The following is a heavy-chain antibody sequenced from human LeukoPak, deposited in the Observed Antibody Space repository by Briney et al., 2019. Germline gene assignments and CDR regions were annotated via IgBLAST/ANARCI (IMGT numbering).Heavy chain of an antibody. D-gene: IGHD2-15*01. CDR2: ISAYNGNT. CDR1: GYTFTSYG. Sequence: ASVKASCKAPGYTFTSYGISWVRQAPGQGLEWMGWISAYNGNTNYAQKLQGRVTMTTDTSTSTAYMELRSLRSDDTAVYYCARYCSGGSCYYYYGMDVWGQGTTVTVSS. CDR3: ARYCSGGSCYYYYGMDV. V-gene: IGHV1-18*01. J-gene: IGHJ6*02.